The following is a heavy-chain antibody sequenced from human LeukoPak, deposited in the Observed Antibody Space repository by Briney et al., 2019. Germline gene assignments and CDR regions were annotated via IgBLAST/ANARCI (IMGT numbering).Heavy chain of an antibody. CDR3: ARDVGGSRWLDY. V-gene: IGHV1-46*01. Sequence: ASVKVSCKASGYTFTSYYMHWVRHAPGHGLEWMGIINTSGGSTSYAQKFQGRVTMTRDMSTRTVYMELSSLRSEDTAVYYCARDVGGSRWLDYWGQGTLVTVSS. CDR1: GYTFTSYY. J-gene: IGHJ4*02. D-gene: IGHD3-16*01. CDR2: INTSGGST.